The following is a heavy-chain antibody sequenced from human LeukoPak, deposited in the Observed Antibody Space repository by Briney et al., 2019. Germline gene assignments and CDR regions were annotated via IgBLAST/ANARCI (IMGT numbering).Heavy chain of an antibody. V-gene: IGHV1-2*02. J-gene: IGHJ4*02. D-gene: IGHD1-26*01. CDR1: GYTFTGYY. CDR2: INPNSGGT. Sequence: ASVKVSCKASGYTFTGYYMRWVRQAPGQGLEWMGWINPNSGGTNYAQKFQGRVTMTRDTSISTAYMELSRLRSDDTAVYYCARDGWDSYYFDYWGQGTLVTVSS. CDR3: ARDGWDSYYFDY.